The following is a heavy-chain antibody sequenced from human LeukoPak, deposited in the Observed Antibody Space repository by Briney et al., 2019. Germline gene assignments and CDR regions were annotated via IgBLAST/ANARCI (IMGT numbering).Heavy chain of an antibody. CDR2: ISGSGGST. Sequence: GGSLRLSCAASGFTFSSYAMSWVRQAPGKGLEWVSAISGSGGSTYYADSVKGRFTISRDNSKNTLFPQMNSLRAEDTATYYCAKQRASYGYVFDYWGQGTLVTVSS. J-gene: IGHJ4*02. V-gene: IGHV3-23*01. CDR1: GFTFSSYA. D-gene: IGHD5-18*01. CDR3: AKQRASYGYVFDY.